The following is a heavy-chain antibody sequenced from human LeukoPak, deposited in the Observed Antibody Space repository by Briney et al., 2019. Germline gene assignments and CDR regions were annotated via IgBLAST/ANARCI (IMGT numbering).Heavy chain of an antibody. D-gene: IGHD6-13*01. J-gene: IGHJ4*02. Sequence: PSETLSLTCTVSGGSISSSSYYWGWIRQHPGKGLEWIGYIYYSGSTYYNPSLKSRVTISVDTSKNQFSLKLSSVTAADTAVYYCAREKQQLSTYFDYWGQGTLVTVSS. CDR3: AREKQQLSTYFDY. V-gene: IGHV4-31*03. CDR2: IYYSGST. CDR1: GGSISSSSYY.